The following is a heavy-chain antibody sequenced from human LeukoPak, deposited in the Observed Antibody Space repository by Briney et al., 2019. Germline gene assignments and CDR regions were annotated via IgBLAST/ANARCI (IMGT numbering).Heavy chain of an antibody. Sequence: SETLSLTCTVSGGSIRSSSYYWGWIRQPPGKGLEWIGSIYYSGSTYYNPSLKRRVTISVDTSKNQFSLKLSSVTAADTAMYYCARHSGYYPNDAFDIWGQGTMVTVSS. CDR1: GGSIRSSSYY. V-gene: IGHV4-39*01. D-gene: IGHD3-22*01. J-gene: IGHJ3*02. CDR2: IYYSGST. CDR3: ARHSGYYPNDAFDI.